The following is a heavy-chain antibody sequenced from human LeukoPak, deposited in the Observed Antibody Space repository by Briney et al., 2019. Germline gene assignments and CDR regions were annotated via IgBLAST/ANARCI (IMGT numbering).Heavy chain of an antibody. CDR1: GFTFSSYA. Sequence: GGSLRLSCAASGFTFSSYAMHWVRQAPGKGLEWVAVISYDGSNKYYADSVKGRFTISRDNSKNTLYLQMNSLRAEDTAVYYCARGVQDSSSWYAEGYYYYMDVWGKGTTVTVSS. V-gene: IGHV3-30*01. CDR2: ISYDGSNK. J-gene: IGHJ6*03. CDR3: ARGVQDSSSWYAEGYYYYMDV. D-gene: IGHD6-13*01.